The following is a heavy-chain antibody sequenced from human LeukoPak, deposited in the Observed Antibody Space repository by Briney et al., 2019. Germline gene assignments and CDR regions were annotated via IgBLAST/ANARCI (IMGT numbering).Heavy chain of an antibody. D-gene: IGHD2-15*01. CDR3: AKDLLNCSGGSCYSNWFDP. CDR1: GGTFSSYA. Sequence: ASVKVSCKASGGTFSSYAISWVRQAPGQGLEWMGGIIPIFGTANYAQKFQGRVTITADESTSTAYMGLSSLRSEDTAVYYCAKDLLNCSGGSCYSNWFDPWGQGTLVTVSS. J-gene: IGHJ5*02. CDR2: IIPIFGTA. V-gene: IGHV1-69*13.